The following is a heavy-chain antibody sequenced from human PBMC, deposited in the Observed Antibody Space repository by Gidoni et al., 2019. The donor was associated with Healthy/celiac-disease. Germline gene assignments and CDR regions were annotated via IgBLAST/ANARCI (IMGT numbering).Heavy chain of an antibody. Sequence: EVQLVESGGGLVKPGRSLRLSCTASGFTFGDYAMSWFRQAPGKGLEWVGFIRSKAYGGTTEYAASVKGRFTISRDDSKSIAYLQMNSLKTEDTAVYYCTRDHPITIFGVVHWGQGTLVTVSS. D-gene: IGHD3-3*01. CDR2: IRSKAYGGTT. J-gene: IGHJ4*02. CDR3: TRDHPITIFGVVH. V-gene: IGHV3-49*05. CDR1: GFTFGDYA.